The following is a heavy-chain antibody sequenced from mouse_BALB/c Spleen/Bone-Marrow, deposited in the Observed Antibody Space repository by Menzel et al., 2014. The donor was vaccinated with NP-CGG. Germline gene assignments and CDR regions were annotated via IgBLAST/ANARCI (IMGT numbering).Heavy chain of an antibody. Sequence: QVQLQQSGAELMKPGASVQISCKATGYTFSSYWIEWVKQSPGHVPEWIGEILPGSGSTNYNEKFKGKATFTADTSSNTAYMQLSSLTSEDSAAYYCARENGLWYFDVWGAGTTVTVSS. V-gene: IGHV1-9*01. D-gene: IGHD1-1*01. CDR3: ARENGLWYFDV. CDR2: ILPGSGST. CDR1: GYTFSSYW. J-gene: IGHJ1*01.